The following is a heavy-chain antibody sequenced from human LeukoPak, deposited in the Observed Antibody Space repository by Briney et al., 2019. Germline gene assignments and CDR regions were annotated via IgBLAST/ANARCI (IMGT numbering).Heavy chain of an antibody. V-gene: IGHV4-34*01. CDR1: GGSFSGYY. Sequence: SETLSLTCAVYGGSFSGYYWSWIRQPPGKGLEWIGEINHRGSTNYNPSLKSRVTISVDTSKNQFSLKLSSVTAADTAVYYCARDRNDYVWGSYRYINKVYNWFDPWGQGTLVTVSS. J-gene: IGHJ5*02. CDR2: INHRGST. CDR3: ARDRNDYVWGSYRYINKVYNWFDP. D-gene: IGHD3-16*02.